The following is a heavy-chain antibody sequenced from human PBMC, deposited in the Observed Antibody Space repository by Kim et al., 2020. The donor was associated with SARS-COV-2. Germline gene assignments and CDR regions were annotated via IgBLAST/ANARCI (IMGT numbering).Heavy chain of an antibody. V-gene: IGHV1-24*01. CDR1: GYTLTELS. CDR3: ATGFVVVPAAIQSSYYYYYGMDV. D-gene: IGHD2-2*02. J-gene: IGHJ6*02. CDR2: FDPEDGET. Sequence: ASVKVSCKVSGYTLTELSMHWVRQAPGKGLEWMGGFDPEDGETIYAQKFQGRVTMTEDTSTDTAYMELSSLRSEDTAVYYCATGFVVVPAAIQSSYYYYYGMDVGPRDHGHRLL.